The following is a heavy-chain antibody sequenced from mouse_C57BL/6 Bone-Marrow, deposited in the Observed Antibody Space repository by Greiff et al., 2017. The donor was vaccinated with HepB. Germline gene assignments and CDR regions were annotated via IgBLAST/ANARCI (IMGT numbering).Heavy chain of an antibody. CDR2: IDPENGDT. Sequence: EVMLVESGAELVRPGASVKLSCTASGFNIKDDYMHWVKQRPEQGLEWIGWIDPENGDTEYASKFQGKATITADTSSNTAYLQLSSLTSEDTAVYYCTTAGGTYWGQGTLVTVSA. V-gene: IGHV14-4*01. CDR1: GFNIKDDY. D-gene: IGHD3-3*01. J-gene: IGHJ3*01. CDR3: TTAGGTY.